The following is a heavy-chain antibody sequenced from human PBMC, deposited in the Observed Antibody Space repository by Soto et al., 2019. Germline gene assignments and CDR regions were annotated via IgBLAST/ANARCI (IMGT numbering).Heavy chain of an antibody. J-gene: IGHJ4*02. D-gene: IGHD6-13*01. Sequence: EVQLLESGGGLVQPGGSLRLSCAASGFTFSSYAMNWARQAPGKGLEWVSVISGSGGSTYYADSVKGRFTISRDNSKNTLYLQMNSLRAEDTAVYYCARRGPGTYFDDWGQGTLVTVSS. CDR2: ISGSGGST. CDR3: ARRGPGTYFDD. CDR1: GFTFSSYA. V-gene: IGHV3-23*01.